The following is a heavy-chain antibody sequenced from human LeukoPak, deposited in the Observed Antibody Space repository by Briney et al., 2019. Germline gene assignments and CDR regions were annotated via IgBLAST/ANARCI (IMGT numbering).Heavy chain of an antibody. CDR3: AKDGGLWVSAHWGDS. CDR1: GFTVSSNY. D-gene: IGHD7-27*01. V-gene: IGHV3-53*01. CDR2: IYDSGTT. Sequence: GGSLRLSCATSGFTVSSNYMSWVRQAPGKGLEWVSVIYDSGTTYYADSVKGRFTVSRDDSKNTLYLQMNSLRAEDTAVYYCAKDGGLWVSAHWGDSWGRGTLVTVSS. J-gene: IGHJ4*02.